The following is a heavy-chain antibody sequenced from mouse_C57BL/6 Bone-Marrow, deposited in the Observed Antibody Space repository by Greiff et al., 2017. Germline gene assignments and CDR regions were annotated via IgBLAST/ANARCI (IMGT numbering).Heavy chain of an antibody. D-gene: IGHD1-1*01. V-gene: IGHV1-85*01. Sequence: QVQLQQSGPELVKPGASVKLSCKASGYTFTSYDINWVKQRPGQGLEWIGWIYPRDGSTKYNEKFKGKATLTVDTSSSTAYMELHSLTSEDSAVYFCARYGYYYGSSYVDYWGQGTSVTVSS. J-gene: IGHJ4*01. CDR2: IYPRDGST. CDR3: ARYGYYYGSSYVDY. CDR1: GYTFTSYD.